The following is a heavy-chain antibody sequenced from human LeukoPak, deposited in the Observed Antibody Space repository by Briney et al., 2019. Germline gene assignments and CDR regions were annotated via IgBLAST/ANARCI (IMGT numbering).Heavy chain of an antibody. V-gene: IGHV4-4*07. Sequence: SETLSLTCTVSGGSISSYYRSWIRQPAGKGLDWIGRIYTSGSTNYSPSLKSRVTMSVDTSKNQFSLKLSSVTAADTAVYYCARDQTVTYYYYGMDVWGQGTTVTVSS. CDR2: IYTSGST. J-gene: IGHJ6*02. D-gene: IGHD4-11*01. CDR3: ARDQTVTYYYYGMDV. CDR1: GGSISSYY.